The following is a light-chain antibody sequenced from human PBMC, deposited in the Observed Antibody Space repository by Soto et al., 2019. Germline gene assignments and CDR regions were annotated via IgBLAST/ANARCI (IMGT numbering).Light chain of an antibody. CDR3: VSYTSSTTYV. CDR1: SSDVGGSNF. CDR2: DVA. Sequence: QSMRKQPASVSDSPGQSITISCTGTSSDVGGSNFVSWYQQHPGKPPKLIIYDVANRPSGVSNRFSGSKSGSTASLIISRLQTEDEADYYCVSYTSSTTYVFGTGTKVTVL. V-gene: IGLV2-14*03. J-gene: IGLJ1*01.